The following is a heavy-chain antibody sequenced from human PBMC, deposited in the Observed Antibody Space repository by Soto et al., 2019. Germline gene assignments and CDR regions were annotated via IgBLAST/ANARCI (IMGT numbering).Heavy chain of an antibody. V-gene: IGHV4-4*07. CDR1: GGSISSYY. CDR2: IYTSGST. J-gene: IGHJ5*02. CDR3: ARDPSGRAENWFDP. Sequence: SETLSLTCTVSGGSISSYYWSWIRQPAGKGLEWIGRIYTSGSTNYNPSLKSRVTMSVDTSKNQFSLKLSSVTAADTAVYYCARDPSGRAENWFDPWGQGXLVTVYS. D-gene: IGHD6-19*01.